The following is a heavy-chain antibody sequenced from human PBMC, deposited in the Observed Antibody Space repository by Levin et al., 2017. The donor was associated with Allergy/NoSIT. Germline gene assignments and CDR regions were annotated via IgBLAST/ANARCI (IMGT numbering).Heavy chain of an antibody. CDR1: GFTVSSNY. CDR3: ARNHAWYGAGYFDY. CDR2: IYSGGDT. V-gene: IGHV3-66*02. D-gene: IGHD3-10*01. J-gene: IGHJ4*02. Sequence: GESLKISCAASGFTVSSNYMSWVRQAPGKGLEWVSVIYSGGDTYYADSVMGRFTISRDNSKNTLYLQMNILRAEDTAVYYCARNHAWYGAGYFDYWGQGTLVSVSS.